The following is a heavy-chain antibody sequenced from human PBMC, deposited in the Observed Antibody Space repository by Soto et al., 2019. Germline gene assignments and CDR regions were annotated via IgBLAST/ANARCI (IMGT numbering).Heavy chain of an antibody. CDR2: INPNTGNP. CDR1: GYNFNIHS. J-gene: IGHJ4*02. D-gene: IGHD1-26*01. CDR3: ARDRASGSFDY. V-gene: IGHV7-4-1*01. Sequence: GASVKVSCKGSGYNFNIHSINGFLQSPGQWLEWMGCINPNTGNPTYEQGFTGRFVFSVDTSVSTVYLQIFSLKADDSAVYYCARDRASGSFDYWGQGTLVTVSS.